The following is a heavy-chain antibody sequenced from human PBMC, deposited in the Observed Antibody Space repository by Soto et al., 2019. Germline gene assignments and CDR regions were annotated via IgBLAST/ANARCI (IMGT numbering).Heavy chain of an antibody. CDR1: GGSVSNKTYY. V-gene: IGHV4-61*01. J-gene: IGHJ4*02. CDR3: ARTTAVPNTLRSRYFFDY. D-gene: IGHD4-17*01. Sequence: SETLSLTCSVSGGSVSNKTYYWSWIRQPPGERLEWIGYVYYSGTTNYNPSLKSRVTISVDLSKNQFSLRLSSVTTADTALYYCARTTAVPNTLRSRYFFDYWGQGTLVTVSS. CDR2: VYYSGTT.